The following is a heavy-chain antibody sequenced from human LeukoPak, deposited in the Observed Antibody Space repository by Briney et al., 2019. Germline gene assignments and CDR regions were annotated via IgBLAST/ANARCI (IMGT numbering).Heavy chain of an antibody. CDR3: AYGSGSKYPHAFDI. D-gene: IGHD3-10*01. CDR1: GFTLSSYA. V-gene: IGHV3-23*01. J-gene: IGHJ3*02. CDR2: ISDSGGST. Sequence: GGSLRLSCAASGFTLSSYAMSWVRQAPGKGLEWVSTISDSGGSTYYADSVKGRFTISRDNSKNTLYLQMNSLRAEDTAVYYCAYGSGSKYPHAFDIWGQGTMVTVSS.